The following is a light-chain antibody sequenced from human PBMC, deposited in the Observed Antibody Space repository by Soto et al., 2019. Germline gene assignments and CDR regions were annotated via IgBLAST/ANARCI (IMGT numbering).Light chain of an antibody. J-gene: IGKJ2*01. Sequence: DIQMTQSPSALSASLGDRVTITCRASHSIDTWLAWYQQRPGKAPNLLIYDASSLASGVPSRFSGGGSGTEFPLTISNLQPDEFGTYYCHQYKSYTPYTIGQGTKVEIK. CDR2: DAS. V-gene: IGKV1-5*01. CDR1: HSIDTW. CDR3: HQYKSYTPYT.